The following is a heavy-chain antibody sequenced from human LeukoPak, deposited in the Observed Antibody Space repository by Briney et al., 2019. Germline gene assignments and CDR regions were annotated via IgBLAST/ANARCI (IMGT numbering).Heavy chain of an antibody. J-gene: IGHJ4*02. CDR2: IIPILGIA. CDR1: GGTFSSYA. CDR3: ARGSLSGWYYFDY. Sequence: SVKVSCKASGGTFSSYAISWVRQAPGQGLEWMGRIIPILGIANYAQKFQGRVTITADKSTSTAYMELSSLRSEDTAVYYCARGSLSGWYYFDYWGQGTLVTVSS. V-gene: IGHV1-69*04. D-gene: IGHD6-19*01.